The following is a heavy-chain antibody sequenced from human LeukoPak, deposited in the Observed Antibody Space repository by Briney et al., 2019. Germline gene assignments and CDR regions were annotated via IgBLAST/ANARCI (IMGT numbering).Heavy chain of an antibody. Sequence: GGSLRLSCAASGFTFSSYSMNWVRQAPGKGLEWASCISSSSSYIYYADSVKGRFTISRDNAKNSLYLQMNSLRAEDTAVYYCARDYDPTTVTSFWFDPWGQGTLVTVSS. CDR1: GFTFSSYS. J-gene: IGHJ5*02. CDR3: ARDYDPTTVTSFWFDP. V-gene: IGHV3-21*06. D-gene: IGHD4-17*01. CDR2: ISSSSSYI.